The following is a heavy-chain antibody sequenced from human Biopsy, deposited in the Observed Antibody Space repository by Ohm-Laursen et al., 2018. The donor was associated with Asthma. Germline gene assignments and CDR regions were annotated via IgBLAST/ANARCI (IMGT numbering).Heavy chain of an antibody. CDR1: GFSFSEFV. Sequence: SLRLSCSASGFSFSEFVMHWVRQAPGKGLEWVAVISYDGSTKYYADSVKGRFTISRDNAKNSLYLQMNSLRAEDTAVYYCARTFHFWSPYHAEHYQLWGQGTLVTVSS. D-gene: IGHD3-3*02. CDR2: ISYDGSTK. J-gene: IGHJ1*01. CDR3: ARTFHFWSPYHAEHYQL. V-gene: IGHV3-30*03.